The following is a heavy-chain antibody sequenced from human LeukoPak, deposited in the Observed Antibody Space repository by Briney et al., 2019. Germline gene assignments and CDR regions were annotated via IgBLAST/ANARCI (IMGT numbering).Heavy chain of an antibody. CDR2: IIPVLGIA. D-gene: IGHD6-6*01. V-gene: IGHV1-69*04. J-gene: IGHJ5*02. CDR3: AGALGGGTIAARIGWFDP. CDR1: GYTFTSYG. Sequence: ASVKVSCKASGYTFTSYGISWVRQAPGQGLEWMGRIIPVLGIANYAQKFQGRLTITADKSTSTAYMELSSLRSEDTAMYYCAGALGGGTIAARIGWFDPWGQGTLLTVSS.